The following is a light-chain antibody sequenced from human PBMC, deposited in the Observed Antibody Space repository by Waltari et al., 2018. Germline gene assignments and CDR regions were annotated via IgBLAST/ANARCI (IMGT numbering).Light chain of an antibody. V-gene: IGKV1-5*03. CDR1: QSISTR. J-gene: IGKJ2*01. Sequence: DIQMTQSPSTLSASVGDRVTITCRASQSISTRLAWYQQKLGKAPKLLIYKASSLESGVPSRFSGSGSGTEFTLTISSLQPEDFATHYCQQYDSFSYTFGQGTKLEIK. CDR2: KAS. CDR3: QQYDSFSYT.